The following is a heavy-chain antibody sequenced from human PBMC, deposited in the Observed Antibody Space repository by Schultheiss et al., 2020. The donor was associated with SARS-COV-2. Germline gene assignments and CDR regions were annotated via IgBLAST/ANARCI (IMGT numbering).Heavy chain of an antibody. CDR2: ISYDGSNK. D-gene: IGHD1-26*01. J-gene: IGHJ3*02. V-gene: IGHV3-30*18. CDR3: AKGRGGSYYGAFDI. CDR1: GFTFSSYG. Sequence: GGSLRLSCAASGFTFSSYGMHWVRQAPGKGLEWVAVISYDGSNKYYADSVKGRFTISRDNSKNTLYLQMNSLRAEDTAVYYCAKGRGGSYYGAFDIWGQGTMVTVSS.